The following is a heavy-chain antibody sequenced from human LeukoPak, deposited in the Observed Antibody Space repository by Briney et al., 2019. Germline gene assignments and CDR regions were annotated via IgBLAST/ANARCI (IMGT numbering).Heavy chain of an antibody. D-gene: IGHD1-26*01. Sequence: GESLKISCKGSGYSFTSYWIGWVRQMPGKGLEWMGIIYPGDSDTRYSPSFQGQVTISADKSTSTAYLQWSSLKASDTAVYYCARSIVGATNYFDYWGQGTLVTVSS. CDR2: IYPGDSDT. CDR1: GYSFTSYW. CDR3: ARSIVGATNYFDY. J-gene: IGHJ4*02. V-gene: IGHV5-51*01.